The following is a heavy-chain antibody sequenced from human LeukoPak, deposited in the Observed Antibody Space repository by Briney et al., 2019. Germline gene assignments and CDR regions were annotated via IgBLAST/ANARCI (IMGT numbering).Heavy chain of an antibody. J-gene: IGHJ5*02. CDR3: ARVGRGTASPRNWFDP. Sequence: SETLSLTCTVSGGSISGYYLTWIRQPPGKGLEWIGYIYSSGSTRYNPSLKSRVTISVDTSKNQFSLKLSSVTAADTAVYYCARVGRGTASPRNWFDPWGQGTLVTVSS. CDR2: IYSSGST. CDR1: GGSISGYY. D-gene: IGHD1-26*01. V-gene: IGHV4-59*12.